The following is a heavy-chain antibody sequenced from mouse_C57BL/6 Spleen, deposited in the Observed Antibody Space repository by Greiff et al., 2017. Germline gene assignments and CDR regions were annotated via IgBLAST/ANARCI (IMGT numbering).Heavy chain of an antibody. Sequence: EVKLVESGPELVKPGASVKIPCKASGYTFTDYNMDWVKQSHGKSLEWIGDINPNNGGTIYNQKFKGKATLTVDKSSSTAYMELRSLTSEDTAVYYCARAIYYYGSSPSFAYWGQGTLVTVSA. J-gene: IGHJ3*01. CDR1: GYTFTDYN. V-gene: IGHV1-18*01. CDR2: INPNNGGT. D-gene: IGHD1-1*01. CDR3: ARAIYYYGSSPSFAY.